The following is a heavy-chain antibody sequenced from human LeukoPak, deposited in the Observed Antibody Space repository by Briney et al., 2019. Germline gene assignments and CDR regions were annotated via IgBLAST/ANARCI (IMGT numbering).Heavy chain of an antibody. CDR2: ISYDGSNK. CDR1: GFTFGSYA. Sequence: PGGSLRLSCAASGFTFGSYAMHWVRQAPGKGLEWVAVISYDGSNKYYADSVKGRFTISRDNSKNTLYLQMNSLRAEDTAVYYCARGRYTRRVSPIAVAGTSTVTTFDYWGQGTLVTVSS. CDR3: ARGRYTRRVSPIAVAGTSTVTTFDY. D-gene: IGHD6-19*01. J-gene: IGHJ4*02. V-gene: IGHV3-30*04.